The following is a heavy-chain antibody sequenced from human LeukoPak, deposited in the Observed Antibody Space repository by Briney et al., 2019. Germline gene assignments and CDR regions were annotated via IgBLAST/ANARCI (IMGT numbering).Heavy chain of an antibody. Sequence: GGSLRLSCATSGLSFSGAWMTWVRQPPGKGLEWVGRITSRNDGETTQYAAPVKGRFTTSRDDSKNTIYLQMNSLKTEDTAVYYCNTDIKTIYDRVHWGQGTLGTVSS. CDR3: NTDIKTIYDRVH. J-gene: IGHJ4*02. V-gene: IGHV3-15*01. D-gene: IGHD5/OR15-5a*01. CDR2: ITSRNDGETT. CDR1: GLSFSGAW.